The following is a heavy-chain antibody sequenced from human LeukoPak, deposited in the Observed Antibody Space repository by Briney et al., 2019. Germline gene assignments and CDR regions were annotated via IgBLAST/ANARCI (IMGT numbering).Heavy chain of an antibody. V-gene: IGHV3-21*01. J-gene: IGHJ5*02. D-gene: IGHD5-18*01. CDR2: ISSSSSYI. Sequence: PGGSLRLSCAASGFTFSSYSMNWVRRAPGKGLEWVSSISSSSSYIYYTDSLKGRFTISRDNAKNSLYLQMNSLRAEDTAVYYCARDPSPDTAMVTGWFDPWGQGTLVTVSS. CDR1: GFTFSSYS. CDR3: ARDPSPDTAMVTGWFDP.